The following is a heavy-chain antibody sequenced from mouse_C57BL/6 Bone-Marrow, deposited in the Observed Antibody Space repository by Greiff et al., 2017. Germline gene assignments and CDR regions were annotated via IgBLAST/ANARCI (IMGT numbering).Heavy chain of an antibody. Sequence: VQLQQSGAELVRPGASVTLSCKASGYTFTDYEMHWVKQTPVHGLEWIGAIDPETGGTAYNQKFKGKAILTADKSSSTAYMELRSLTSEDSAVYYCTRLGSTMVDYWGQGTTLTVSS. CDR2: IDPETGGT. J-gene: IGHJ2*01. D-gene: IGHD2-1*01. CDR3: TRLGSTMVDY. V-gene: IGHV1-15*01. CDR1: GYTFTDYE.